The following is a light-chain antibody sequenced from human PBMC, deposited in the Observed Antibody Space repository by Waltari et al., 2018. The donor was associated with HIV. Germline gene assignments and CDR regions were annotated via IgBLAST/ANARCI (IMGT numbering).Light chain of an antibody. CDR3: QSYDSKVV. V-gene: IGLV6-57*01. J-gene: IGLJ2*01. CDR1: SGSIGSSF. Sequence: NFILNQPHSVSESPGKTVTISCTCSSGSIGSSFVQWYQKRPGRSPTTVIFEDDQRPSGLPDRFSGSTDSSPDTASLTVAGVETDDEADYYCQSYDSKVVFGGGTRLTVL. CDR2: EDD.